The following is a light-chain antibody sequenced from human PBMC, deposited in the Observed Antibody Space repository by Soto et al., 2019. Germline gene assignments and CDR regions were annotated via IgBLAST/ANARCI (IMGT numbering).Light chain of an antibody. CDR1: QSVRDSH. Sequence: EIVLTQSPGTLSLSPGERATLSCSASQSVRDSHLAWYQQKPGQAPSLLIYETSSRATGIPDRFRGSGSRTEFALTITRVEPEDVAMYFCQHYGSSPGTFGQGTKVEI. V-gene: IGKV3-20*01. CDR2: ETS. J-gene: IGKJ1*01. CDR3: QHYGSSPGT.